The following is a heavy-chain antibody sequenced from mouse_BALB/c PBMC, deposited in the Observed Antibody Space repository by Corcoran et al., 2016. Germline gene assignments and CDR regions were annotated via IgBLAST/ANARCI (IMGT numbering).Heavy chain of an antibody. CDR1: GDTFTNYG. CDR2: INTYTGEP. CDR3: ARLLYYGSSYPWAMDY. Sequence: QILLVQSGPELKKPGETVKISCKASGDTFTNYGMNWVKQAPGKGLKWMGWINTYTGEPTYADDFKGRFAFSLETSASTAYLQINNLKNEDMATYFCARLLYYGSSYPWAMDYWGQGTSVTVSS. D-gene: IGHD1-1*01. V-gene: IGHV9-1*02. J-gene: IGHJ4*01.